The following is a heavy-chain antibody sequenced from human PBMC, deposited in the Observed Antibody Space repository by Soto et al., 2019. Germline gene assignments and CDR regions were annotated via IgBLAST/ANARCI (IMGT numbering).Heavy chain of an antibody. V-gene: IGHV4-4*02. D-gene: IGHD2-2*01. CDR3: ARDPPLPAAMVD. CDR1: GGSIVGSHW. J-gene: IGHJ4*02. Sequence: NPSETLSLTCAVSGGSIVGSHWWSWVRQPPGKGLEWIGEIYHSGSTNYNPSLKSRVTISVDKSKNQFSLQLSSVTAADTALYYCARDPPLPAAMVDWGQGTLVTVSS. CDR2: IYHSGST.